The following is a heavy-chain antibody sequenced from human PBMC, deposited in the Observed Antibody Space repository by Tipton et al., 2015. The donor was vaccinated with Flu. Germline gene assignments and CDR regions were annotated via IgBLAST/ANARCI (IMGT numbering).Heavy chain of an antibody. Sequence: TLSLTCTVSGASITSGGYSWTWIRQPAGKGLEWIGHVSSSGSTRYNPSLNSRVTISLDTSRNLFSLKLSSLRADDTAVYSCAKVIPELVAGLDSWGQGTLVTVSS. V-gene: IGHV4-61*09. J-gene: IGHJ4*02. CDR3: AKVIPELVAGLDS. D-gene: IGHD6-19*01. CDR2: VSSSGST. CDR1: GASITSGGYS.